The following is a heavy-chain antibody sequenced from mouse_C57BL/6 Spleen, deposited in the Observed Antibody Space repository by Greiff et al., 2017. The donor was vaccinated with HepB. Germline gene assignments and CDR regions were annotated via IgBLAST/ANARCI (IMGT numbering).Heavy chain of an antibody. Sequence: QVQMQQSGPGLVQPSQSLSITCTVSGFSFTRYGVHWVRQSPGKGLEWLGVIWRGGSTDYNAAFISRLSISKDNSKSQVFFKMNSLQADDTAIYYCARKSGYGGAMDYWGQGTSVTVSS. J-gene: IGHJ4*01. V-gene: IGHV2-2*01. CDR2: IWRGGST. CDR3: ARKSGYGGAMDY. D-gene: IGHD2-2*01. CDR1: GFSFTRYG.